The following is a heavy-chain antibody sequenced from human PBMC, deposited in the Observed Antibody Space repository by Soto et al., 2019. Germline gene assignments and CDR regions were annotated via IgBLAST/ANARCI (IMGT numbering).Heavy chain of an antibody. D-gene: IGHD1-26*01. V-gene: IGHV1-2*02. CDR2: INPKTAAT. CDR3: ARIKWGLNYYNGMDV. Sequence: QVQLVQSGAEVKKSGASVKVSCKPSGYSFSDYFIQWVRQAPGQGIEWVAWINPKTAATNYAKKFQGRVSLTWDTSSTTAYMELTRLRPDDTAVYYCARIKWGLNYYNGMDVWGQGTTVIVSS. J-gene: IGHJ6*02. CDR1: GYSFSDYF.